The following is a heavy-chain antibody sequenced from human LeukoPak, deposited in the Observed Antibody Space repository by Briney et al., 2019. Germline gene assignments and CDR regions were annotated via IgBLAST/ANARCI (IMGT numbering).Heavy chain of an antibody. CDR2: IRYDGNNT. Sequence: GGSLRLSCAASGFTFSNYGMHWVRQAPGKGLEWVTFIRYDGNNTSYADSVKGRFSISRDNSKNTLYLQMNSLRTEDTAVYYCARDRGSTDFDYWGQGTLVTVSS. CDR3: ARDRGSTDFDY. D-gene: IGHD3-10*01. J-gene: IGHJ4*02. CDR1: GFTFSNYG. V-gene: IGHV3-30*02.